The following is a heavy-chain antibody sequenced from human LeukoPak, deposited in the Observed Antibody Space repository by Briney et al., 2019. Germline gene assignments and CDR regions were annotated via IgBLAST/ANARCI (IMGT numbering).Heavy chain of an antibody. J-gene: IGHJ1*01. CDR3: AKGEWLVEEYFQH. CDR2: ISGSGTGT. CDR1: GFTFSSYA. Sequence: GGSLRLSCAASGFTFSSYAMSWVRQAPGKGLEWVSGISGSGTGTYNADSVKGRFTISRDNSKNTLYLQMNSLRAEDTAVYYCAKGEWLVEEYFQHWGQGTLVTVSS. V-gene: IGHV3-23*01. D-gene: IGHD6-19*01.